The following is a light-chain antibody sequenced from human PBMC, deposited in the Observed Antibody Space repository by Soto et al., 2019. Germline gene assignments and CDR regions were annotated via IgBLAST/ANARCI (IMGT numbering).Light chain of an antibody. CDR1: HTISNNY. J-gene: IGKJ1*01. V-gene: IGKV3-20*01. CDR3: QQHSNSPWT. Sequence: EIVLTQSPGTLTLSPGESAALSCRASHTISNNYLVWYRQKPGQAPRLLIYAVSSRAAGIPDRFSGSGSGTAFALTIARLEPEDSAVYYCQQHSNSPWTFGQGTRVEI. CDR2: AVS.